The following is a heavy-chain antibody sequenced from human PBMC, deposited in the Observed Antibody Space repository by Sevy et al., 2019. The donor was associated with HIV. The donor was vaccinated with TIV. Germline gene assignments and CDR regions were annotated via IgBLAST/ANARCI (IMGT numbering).Heavy chain of an antibody. D-gene: IGHD2-8*01. CDR2: LSFGCGEI. V-gene: IGHV3-23*01. Sequence: GGSLRLSCAASGFTFSKYSMSWVRQPPAKGLEWVSTLSFGCGEINYADSVKGRFTISRDNSKSSVYLQMNNLRPKDTAVYYCAREGCTKPHDYWGQGTLVTVSS. J-gene: IGHJ4*02. CDR1: GFTFSKYS. CDR3: AREGCTKPHDY.